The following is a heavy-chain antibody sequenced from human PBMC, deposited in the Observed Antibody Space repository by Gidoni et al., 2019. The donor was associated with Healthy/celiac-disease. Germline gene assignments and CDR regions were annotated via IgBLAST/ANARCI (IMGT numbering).Heavy chain of an antibody. Sequence: QVQLVQSGAGVKKPGASVKLSGQVAGYTRTALSMHWVRQAPGKGLEWMGGFDPEDGETIHAQKFQGRVTMSEDTSTDTAYMELSSLRSEDTAVYYCATDAKYGDDSDYYYYGIDVWGQGTTVTVSS. V-gene: IGHV1-24*01. CDR2: FDPEDGET. D-gene: IGHD4-17*01. CDR1: GYTRTALS. CDR3: ATDAKYGDDSDYYYYGIDV. J-gene: IGHJ6*02.